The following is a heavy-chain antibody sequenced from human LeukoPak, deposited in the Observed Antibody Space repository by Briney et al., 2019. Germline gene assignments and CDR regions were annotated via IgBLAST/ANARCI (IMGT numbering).Heavy chain of an antibody. Sequence: GGSLGLSCAASGFTFSSYGMHWVRQAPGKGLEWVAVIWYDGSYKYYADSVKGRFTISRDNSKNTLYLQMNSLRAEDTAVYYCARDLGSGWYSDYWGQGTLVTVSS. D-gene: IGHD6-19*01. V-gene: IGHV3-33*01. CDR3: ARDLGSGWYSDY. CDR1: GFTFSSYG. CDR2: IWYDGSYK. J-gene: IGHJ4*02.